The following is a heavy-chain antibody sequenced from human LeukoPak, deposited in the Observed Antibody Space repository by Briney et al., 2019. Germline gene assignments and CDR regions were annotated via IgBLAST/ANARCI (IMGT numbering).Heavy chain of an antibody. Sequence: SETLSLTCTVSGGAISSGDYFWSWIRQPPGKALEWIAYTYHRGSPFYKSSLKSRVTTSVDTSKNQFSLKLSSVTAADTAVYYCARQDRKGSSSWPFDYWGQGTLVTVSS. V-gene: IGHV4-30-4*01. D-gene: IGHD6-13*01. CDR2: TYHRGSP. J-gene: IGHJ4*02. CDR3: ARQDRKGSSSWPFDY. CDR1: GGAISSGDYF.